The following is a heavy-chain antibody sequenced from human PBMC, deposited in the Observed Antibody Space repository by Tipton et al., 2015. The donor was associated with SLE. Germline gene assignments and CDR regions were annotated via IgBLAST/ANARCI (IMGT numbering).Heavy chain of an antibody. J-gene: IGHJ4*02. V-gene: IGHV3-30*04. D-gene: IGHD3-9*01. CDR3: ARDSNQYILTEAEVDY. Sequence: SLRLSCAASGFTFSSYAMHWVRQASCNGLSWVAVISYAGSNKYYADSVQGRFTISRDNSKNTLYLQMNSLRAEDTAVYYCARDSNQYILTEAEVDYWGQGTLVAVAS. CDR2: ISYAGSNK. CDR1: GFTFSSYA.